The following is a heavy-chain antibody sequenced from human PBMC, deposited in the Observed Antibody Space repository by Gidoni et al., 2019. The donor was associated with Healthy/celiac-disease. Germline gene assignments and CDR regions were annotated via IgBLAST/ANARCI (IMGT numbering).Heavy chain of an antibody. V-gene: IGHV1-2*02. Sequence: PNSDGTNYAQKFQGRVTMTRDTSISTAYMELSRLRSDDTAVYYCARGNQLIVVVVAAPTDDAFDIWGQGTMVTVSS. J-gene: IGHJ3*02. CDR3: ARGNQLIVVVVAAPTDDAFDI. D-gene: IGHD2-15*01. CDR2: PNSDGT.